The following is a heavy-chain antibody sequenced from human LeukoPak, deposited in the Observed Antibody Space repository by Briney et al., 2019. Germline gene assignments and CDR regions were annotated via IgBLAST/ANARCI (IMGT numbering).Heavy chain of an antibody. V-gene: IGHV1-18*01. CDR1: GYTFTSYG. D-gene: IGHD3-3*01. CDR2: ISAYNGNT. Sequence: ASVKVSCEASGYTFTSYGISWVRQAPGQGLEWMGWISAYNGNTNYAQKLQGRVTMTTDTSTSTAYMELRSLRSDDTAVYYCARGYYDFWSGPPGWFDPWGQGTLVTVSS. J-gene: IGHJ5*02. CDR3: ARGYYDFWSGPPGWFDP.